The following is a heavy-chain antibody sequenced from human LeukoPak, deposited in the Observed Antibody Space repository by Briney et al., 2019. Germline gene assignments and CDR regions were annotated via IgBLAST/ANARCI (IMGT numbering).Heavy chain of an antibody. CDR2: TGWNSGSI. CDR1: GFTFDDFA. D-gene: IGHD4-23*01. Sequence: SLRLSCAASGFTFDDFAMHWVRQAPGKGLEWVSGTGWNSGSIGYADSVKGRFIISRDNAKNSLYLQMNSLTVEDTALYYCAKAQGSGYGGNSGFDYWGQGTLVTVSS. J-gene: IGHJ4*02. V-gene: IGHV3-9*01. CDR3: AKAQGSGYGGNSGFDY.